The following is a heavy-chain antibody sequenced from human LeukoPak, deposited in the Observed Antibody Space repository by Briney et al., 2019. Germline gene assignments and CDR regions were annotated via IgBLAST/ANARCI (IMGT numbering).Heavy chain of an antibody. CDR2: IKSKSAGGTT. CDR1: GFGFSGTW. J-gene: IGHJ4*02. V-gene: IGHV3-15*01. Sequence: GGSLRLSCAASGFGFSGTWMSWVRQAPGKGLEWVGRIKSKSAGGTTDYAAPVQGRFTISRDDSKNTIYLQMDSLKTEDTAVYSCTADRYGSGSCYLAFWGQGTLVTVSS. CDR3: TADRYGSGSCYLAF. D-gene: IGHD3-10*01.